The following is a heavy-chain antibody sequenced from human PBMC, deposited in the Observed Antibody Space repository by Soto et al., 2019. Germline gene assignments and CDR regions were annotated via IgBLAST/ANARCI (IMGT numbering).Heavy chain of an antibody. D-gene: IGHD6-13*01. Sequence: SVKVSCKVSGYTLTELSMHWVRQAPGKGLERMGGFDPEDGETIYAQKFQGRVTMTEDTSTDTAYMELSSLRSEDTAVYYCAVLQQPLFPSPTNNWFYPWGQGTLVTVSS. CDR3: AVLQQPLFPSPTNNWFYP. CDR2: FDPEDGET. V-gene: IGHV1-24*01. CDR1: GYTLTELS. J-gene: IGHJ5*02.